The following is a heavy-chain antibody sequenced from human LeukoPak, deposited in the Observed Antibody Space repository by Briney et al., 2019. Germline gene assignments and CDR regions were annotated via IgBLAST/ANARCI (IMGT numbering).Heavy chain of an antibody. CDR2: IYYSGST. CDR3: ASVPYGSGSYWGYFDY. J-gene: IGHJ4*02. V-gene: IGHV4-39*07. D-gene: IGHD3-10*01. Sequence: SETLSLTCTVSGGSISSSSYYWGWIRQPPGKGLEWIGSIYYSGSTYYNPSLKSRVTISVDTSKNQFSLKLSSVTAADTAVYYCASVPYGSGSYWGYFDYWGQGTLVTVSS. CDR1: GGSISSSSYY.